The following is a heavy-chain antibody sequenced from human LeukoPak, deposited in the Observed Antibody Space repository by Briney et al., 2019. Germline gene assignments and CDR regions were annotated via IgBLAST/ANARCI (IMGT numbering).Heavy chain of an antibody. Sequence: GGSLRLSCAASAFTVSSNYMSWVRQAPGKGLEWVSSIYSDSDGRTYYADSVKGRFTISRDNSKNTLYLQMNSLRAEDTAVYYCARGRTVTSKSETKTTVTNGDAFDIWGQGTMVTVSS. J-gene: IGHJ3*02. D-gene: IGHD4-17*01. CDR2: IYSDSDGRT. CDR3: ARGRTVTSKSETKTTVTNGDAFDI. V-gene: IGHV3-53*01. CDR1: AFTVSSNY.